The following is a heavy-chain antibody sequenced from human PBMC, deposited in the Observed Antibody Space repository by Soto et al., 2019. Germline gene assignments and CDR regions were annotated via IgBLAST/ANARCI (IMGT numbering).Heavy chain of an antibody. CDR2: INAGNGNT. D-gene: IGHD2-15*01. J-gene: IGHJ5*02. V-gene: IGHV1-3*01. CDR3: ARDACSGGNCYDDWFDP. CDR1: GYTFTSYV. Sequence: ASVKVSCKASGYTFTSYVMHWVRQAPGQRLEWMGWINAGNGNTKYSQKFQGRVTITRDTSASTAYMELSSLRSEDTAVYYCARDACSGGNCYDDWFDPGGQEPLVTVSS.